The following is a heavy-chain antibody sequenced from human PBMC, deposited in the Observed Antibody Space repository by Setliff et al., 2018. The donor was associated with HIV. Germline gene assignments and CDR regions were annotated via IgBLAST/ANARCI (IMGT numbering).Heavy chain of an antibody. CDR1: GYTFTSYY. Sequence: ASVKVSCKASGYTFTSYYMHWVRQAPGQGLEWMGIINPSGGSTSYAQKFQGRVTMTRDTSASTAYMELRSLRSDDTAVYYCARDDGGYNYAEAFDVWGQGTMVTVSS. CDR3: ARDDGGYNYAEAFDV. J-gene: IGHJ3*01. D-gene: IGHD3-16*01. CDR2: INPSGGST. V-gene: IGHV1-46*01.